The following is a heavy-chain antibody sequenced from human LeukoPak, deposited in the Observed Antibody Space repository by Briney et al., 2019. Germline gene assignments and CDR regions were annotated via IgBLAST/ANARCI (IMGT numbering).Heavy chain of an antibody. D-gene: IGHD5-24*01. J-gene: IGHJ4*02. Sequence: PGGSLRLSCAASGFPFSRYSMNWVRQAPGKGLEWVAVIWYDGSNKYYADSVKGRFTISRDNSKNTLYLQMNSLRAEDTAVYYCAGDLIVEMATIFDYWGQGTLVTVSS. CDR1: GFPFSRYS. V-gene: IGHV3-33*08. CDR3: AGDLIVEMATIFDY. CDR2: IWYDGSNK.